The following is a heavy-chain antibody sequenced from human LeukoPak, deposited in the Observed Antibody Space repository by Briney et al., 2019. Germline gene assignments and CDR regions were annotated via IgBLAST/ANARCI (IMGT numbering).Heavy chain of an antibody. CDR3: ARSRSLLRPFAY. CDR1: GGSISSYY. Sequence: SETLSLTCTASGGSISSYYWSWIRQPAGKGLEWIGRIYTSGSTNYNPSLKSRVTMSVDTSKNQFSLKLSSVTAADTAVYYCARSRSLLRPFAYWGQGTLVTVSS. V-gene: IGHV4-4*07. J-gene: IGHJ4*02. D-gene: IGHD2-2*01. CDR2: IYTSGST.